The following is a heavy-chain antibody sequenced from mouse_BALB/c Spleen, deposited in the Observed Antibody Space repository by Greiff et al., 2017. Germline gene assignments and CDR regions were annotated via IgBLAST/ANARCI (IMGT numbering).Heavy chain of an antibody. V-gene: IGHV1-63*02. CDR1: GYTFTNYW. CDR2: IYPGGGYT. CDR3: ARWDYGSSYGAAY. J-gene: IGHJ3*01. Sequence: QVQLKESGAELVRPGTSVKISCKASGYTFTNYWLGWVKQRPGHGLEWIGDIYPGGGYTNYNEKFKGKATLTADTSSSTAYMQLSSLTSEDSAVYFCARWDYGSSYGAAYWGQGTLVTVSA. D-gene: IGHD1-1*01.